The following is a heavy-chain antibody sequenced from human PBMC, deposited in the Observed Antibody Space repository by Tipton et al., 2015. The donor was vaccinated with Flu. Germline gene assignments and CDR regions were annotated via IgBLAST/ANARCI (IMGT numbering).Heavy chain of an antibody. V-gene: IGHV6-1*01. D-gene: IGHD3-22*01. CDR1: GDSVSSNSAA. CDR2: TYYRSKWYN. J-gene: IGHJ4*02. CDR3: ARDLRAGYYDSSGYYDY. Sequence: LVKPTQTLSLTCAISGDSVSSNSAAWNWIRQPPSRGLEWLGRTYYRSKWYNDYAVSVKSRITINPDTSKNQFSLQLNSVTPEDTAVYYCARDLRAGYYDSSGYYDYWGQGTLVTVSS.